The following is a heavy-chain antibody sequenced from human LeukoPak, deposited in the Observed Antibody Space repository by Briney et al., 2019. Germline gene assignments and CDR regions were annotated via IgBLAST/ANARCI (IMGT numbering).Heavy chain of an antibody. CDR2: INHSGST. Sequence: SETLSLTCAVYGGSFSGYYWSLIRQPPGKGLEWIGEINHSGSTNYNPSLKSRVTISVDTSKNQFSLKLSSVTAADTAVYYCARERVPAANGAFDIWGQGTMVTVSS. D-gene: IGHD2-2*01. J-gene: IGHJ3*02. CDR3: ARERVPAANGAFDI. CDR1: GGSFSGYY. V-gene: IGHV4-34*01.